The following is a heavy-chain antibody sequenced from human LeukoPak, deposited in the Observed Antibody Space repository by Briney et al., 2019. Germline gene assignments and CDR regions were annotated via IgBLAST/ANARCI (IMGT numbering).Heavy chain of an antibody. CDR1: GFTFSSYG. CDR3: AKDHLTNGMDV. V-gene: IGHV3-30*18. J-gene: IGHJ6*02. D-gene: IGHD1-1*01. Sequence: GRSLRLSCAASGFTFSSYGMHWVRQAPGKGLEWVAVISYDGSNKYYADSVKGRFTISRDNSKNTLYLQMNSLRAEDTAVYYCAKDHLTNGMDVWAKGPRSPSP. CDR2: ISYDGSNK.